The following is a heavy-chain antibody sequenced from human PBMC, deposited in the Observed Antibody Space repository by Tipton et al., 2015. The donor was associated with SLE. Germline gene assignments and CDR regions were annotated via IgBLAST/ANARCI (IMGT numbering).Heavy chain of an antibody. D-gene: IGHD1-26*01. CDR1: GGSISSHY. CDR3: ARTGELGATEV. J-gene: IGHJ4*02. CDR2: IYYSGST. Sequence: TLSLTCTVSGGSISSHYWSWIRQPPGKGLEWIGYIYYSGSTYYNPSLKSRVTISVDTSKNQFSLKLSSVTAADTAVYYCARTGELGATEVWGQGTLVTVSS. V-gene: IGHV4-30-4*08.